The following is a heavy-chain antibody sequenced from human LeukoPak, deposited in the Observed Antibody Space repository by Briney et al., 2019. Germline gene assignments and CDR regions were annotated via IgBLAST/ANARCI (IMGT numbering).Heavy chain of an antibody. D-gene: IGHD3-10*01. Sequence: GGSLRLSCAASRFTFSTYWMHWVRQAPGKGLVWVSRINSDGSSTGYADSVKGRFTISRDNAKNTLYLQMNSLRAEDTAVYYCARSWFYYGSGYDYWGQGILVTVSS. CDR3: ARSWFYYGSGYDY. J-gene: IGHJ4*02. V-gene: IGHV3-74*01. CDR1: RFTFSTYW. CDR2: INSDGSST.